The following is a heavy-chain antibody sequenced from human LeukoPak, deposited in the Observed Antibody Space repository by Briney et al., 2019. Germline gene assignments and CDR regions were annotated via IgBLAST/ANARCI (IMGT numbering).Heavy chain of an antibody. V-gene: IGHV1-2*02. CDR3: ARSDQFPYYMDV. Sequence: ASVKVSCKASGYTFTGDYMHWVRQAPGQGLEWMGWIYPNSGGTNYAQKFQGRVTMTRDTSISTAYMELSRLRSDDTAVYYCARSDQFPYYMDVWGKGTTVTVSS. CDR1: GYTFTGDY. CDR2: IYPNSGGT. J-gene: IGHJ6*03. D-gene: IGHD2-2*01.